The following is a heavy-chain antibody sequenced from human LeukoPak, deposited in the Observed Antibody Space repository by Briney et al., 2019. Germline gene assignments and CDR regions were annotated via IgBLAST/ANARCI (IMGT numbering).Heavy chain of an antibody. D-gene: IGHD6-13*01. J-gene: IGHJ3*02. CDR2: IYTSGST. V-gene: IGHV4-4*07. Sequence: SETLSLTCTVSGGSISSYYWSWIRQPAGKGLEWIGRIYTSGSTNYNPSLKSRVTMSVDTSKNQFSLKLSSVTAADTAVYYCARGQGSSSWNDAFDIWGQGTMVTVSS. CDR3: ARGQGSSSWNDAFDI. CDR1: GGSISSYY.